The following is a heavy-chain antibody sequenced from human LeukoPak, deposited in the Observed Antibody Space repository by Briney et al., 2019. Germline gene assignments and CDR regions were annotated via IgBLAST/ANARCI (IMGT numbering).Heavy chain of an antibody. CDR2: IYYSGST. D-gene: IGHD5-24*01. CDR1: GGSISSGGYC. V-gene: IGHV4-31*03. Sequence: SQTLSLTCTVSGGSISSGGYCWSWIRQHPGKGLEWIGYIYYSGSTYYNPSLKSRVTISVDTSKNQFSLKLSSVTAADTAVYYCARDLDGYTGMDVWGQGTTVTVSS. J-gene: IGHJ6*02. CDR3: ARDLDGYTGMDV.